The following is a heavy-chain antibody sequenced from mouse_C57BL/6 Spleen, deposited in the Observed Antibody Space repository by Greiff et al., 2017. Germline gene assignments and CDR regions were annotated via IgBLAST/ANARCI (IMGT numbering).Heavy chain of an antibody. J-gene: IGHJ2*01. CDR2: IYPGDGAT. CDR3: ARYGVNPLGY. D-gene: IGHD1-1*01. Sequence: QVQLKQSGPELVKPGASVKISCKASGYAFSSSWMNWVKQRPGKGLEWIGRIYPGDGATNYNGKFKGKATLTADKSSSTAYMQLSSLTSEDSAVYFCARYGVNPLGYWGQGTTLTVSS. V-gene: IGHV1-82*01. CDR1: GYAFSSSW.